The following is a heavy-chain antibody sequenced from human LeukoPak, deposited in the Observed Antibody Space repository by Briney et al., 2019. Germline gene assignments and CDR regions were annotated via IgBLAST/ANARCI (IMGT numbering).Heavy chain of an antibody. CDR2: IYPGDSDT. V-gene: IGHV5-51*01. CDR1: GYSFTSYW. J-gene: IGHJ6*02. D-gene: IGHD3-3*01. Sequence: GESLKISCKGSGYSFTSYWIGWVRQMPGKGLEWMGIIYPGDSDTRYSPSFQGQVTISADKSISTAYLQWSSLKASDTAMYYCARSGYPPYYYYGMDVWGQGTTVTVSS. CDR3: ARSGYPPYYYYGMDV.